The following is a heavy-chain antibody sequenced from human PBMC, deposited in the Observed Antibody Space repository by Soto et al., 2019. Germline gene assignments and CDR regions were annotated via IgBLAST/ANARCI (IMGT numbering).Heavy chain of an antibody. Sequence: EVQLVESGGGLVQPGGSLRLSCAASGFTVSSDYMSWVRQAPGKGLEWVSVIYSGGSTYYADFVKGRFTISRDNSKNILYRQMNSLRAEDTAVYYCARDPGDRNGMSVWGQGTTVTVSS. CDR1: GFTVSSDY. CDR2: IYSGGST. D-gene: IGHD1-26*01. V-gene: IGHV3-66*01. J-gene: IGHJ6*02. CDR3: ARDPGDRNGMSV.